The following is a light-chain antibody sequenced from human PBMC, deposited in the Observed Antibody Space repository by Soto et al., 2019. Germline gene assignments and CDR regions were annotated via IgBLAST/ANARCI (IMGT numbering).Light chain of an antibody. Sequence: EIVLTQSPGTLSLSPGERATLSCRASQSVSSSYLAWHQQKPGQAPRLLIYDASSRATGIPDRFSGSGSGTDFTRTISRLEPEDFAVHYCQQYGSSPYTFGQGTKLEIK. CDR3: QQYGSSPYT. J-gene: IGKJ2*01. CDR2: DAS. CDR1: QSVSSSY. V-gene: IGKV3-20*01.